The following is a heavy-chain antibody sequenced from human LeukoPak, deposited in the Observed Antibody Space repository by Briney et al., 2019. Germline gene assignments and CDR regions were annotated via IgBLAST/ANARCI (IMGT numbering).Heavy chain of an antibody. V-gene: IGHV1-18*01. J-gene: IGHJ4*02. CDR1: GYTFTSYG. Sequence: ASVKVSCKASGYTFTSYGISWVRQAPGQGLEWMGWISAYNGNTNYAQKLQGRVTMTRDTSISTAYMELSRLRSDDTAVYYCARIVRTMVRGVSPFDYWGQGTLVTVSS. CDR2: ISAYNGNT. D-gene: IGHD3-10*01. CDR3: ARIVRTMVRGVSPFDY.